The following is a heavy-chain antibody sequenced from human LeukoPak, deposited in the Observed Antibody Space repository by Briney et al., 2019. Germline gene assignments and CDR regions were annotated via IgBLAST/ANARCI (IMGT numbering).Heavy chain of an antibody. D-gene: IGHD5-24*01. CDR2: ISWNSGSI. Sequence: SLRLSCAASGFTFDDYAMHWVRQAPGKGLEWVSGISWNSGSIGYADSVKGRFTISRDNAKNSLYLQMNSLRAEDMALYYCAKGEERWLQLPFDYWGQGTLVTVSS. V-gene: IGHV3-9*03. J-gene: IGHJ4*02. CDR1: GFTFDDYA. CDR3: AKGEERWLQLPFDY.